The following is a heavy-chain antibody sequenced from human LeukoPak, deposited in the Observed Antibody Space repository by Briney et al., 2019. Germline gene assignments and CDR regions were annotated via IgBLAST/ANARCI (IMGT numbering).Heavy chain of an antibody. CDR2: ISGSSGTT. CDR1: GFVFRGYP. V-gene: IGHV3-23*01. Sequence: GASLRLSWAASGFVFRGYPMSWVRQAPAKGLEWVSAISGSSGTTYYADSVKGRFTISRNNSKNTLYLQMNSLRPEDTAVYYCAKGREKMRGFDYWGQGTLVTVSS. J-gene: IGHJ4*02. D-gene: IGHD1-26*01. CDR3: AKGREKMRGFDY.